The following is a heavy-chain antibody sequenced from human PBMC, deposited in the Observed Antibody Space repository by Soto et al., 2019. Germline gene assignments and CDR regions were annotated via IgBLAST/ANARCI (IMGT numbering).Heavy chain of an antibody. J-gene: IGHJ5*02. Sequence: GASEVSCKASGYTFTGYYMHWVRQAPGQGLEWMGWINPNSGGTNYAQKFQGRVTMTRDTSISTAYMELSRPRSDDTAVYYCASQDYGLENWFDPWGQGTLVTVSS. V-gene: IGHV1-2*02. D-gene: IGHD3-10*01. CDR2: INPNSGGT. CDR3: ASQDYGLENWFDP. CDR1: GYTFTGYY.